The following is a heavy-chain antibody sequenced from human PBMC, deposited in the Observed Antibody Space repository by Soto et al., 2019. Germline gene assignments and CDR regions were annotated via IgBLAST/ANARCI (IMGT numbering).Heavy chain of an antibody. V-gene: IGHV6-1*01. D-gene: IGHD3-9*01. Sequence: SQTLSLTCAISGDSVSTNSAAWNWIRQSPSRGLEWLGRTYYRSKWYNDYALSVMSRITINPDTSKNQFSLQLNSVTPEDTAVYYCARKWGILTGYYIPSPTYYYYYYGMDVWGQGTTVTVSS. J-gene: IGHJ6*02. CDR3: ARKWGILTGYYIPSPTYYYYYYGMDV. CDR2: TYYRSKWYN. CDR1: GDSVSTNSAA.